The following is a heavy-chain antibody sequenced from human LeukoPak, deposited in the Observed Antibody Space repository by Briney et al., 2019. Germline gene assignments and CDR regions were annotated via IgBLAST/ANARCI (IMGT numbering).Heavy chain of an antibody. CDR2: VIPTLGIT. J-gene: IGHJ5*02. CDR1: GGTFSGYA. Sequence: SVKVSCKASGGTFSGYAMSWVRQAPGQGLEWMGRVIPTLGITNYAQKFQGRITITADKSTSTAYMEPSSLISEDTAVYYCAREFQSQQLDDPWGQGTLVTVSS. D-gene: IGHD2-2*03. CDR3: AREFQSQQLDDP. V-gene: IGHV1-69*04.